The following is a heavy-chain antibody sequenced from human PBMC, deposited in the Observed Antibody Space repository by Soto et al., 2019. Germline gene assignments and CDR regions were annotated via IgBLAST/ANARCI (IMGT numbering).Heavy chain of an antibody. J-gene: IGHJ5*02. CDR3: ARGHYDILTGYAWFDP. Sequence: SETLSLTCAVSGGSIISGGYSFICMRQPPWKGLEWIGYIYHSGSTYYNPSLKSRVTISVDRSKNQFSLKLSSVTAADTAVYYCARGHYDILTGYAWFDPWGQGTLVTVSS. CDR1: GGSIISGGYS. CDR2: IYHSGST. V-gene: IGHV4-30-2*01. D-gene: IGHD3-9*01.